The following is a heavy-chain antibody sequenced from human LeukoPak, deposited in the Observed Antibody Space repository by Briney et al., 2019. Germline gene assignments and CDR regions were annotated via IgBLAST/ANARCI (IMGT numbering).Heavy chain of an antibody. D-gene: IGHD1-26*01. J-gene: IGHJ4*02. CDR2: ITDSGDGT. V-gene: IGHV3-23*01. CDR1: GFTFSSYS. Sequence: PGGSLRLSCAASGFTFSSYSMSWVRQAPGKGLEWVSSITDSGDGTYYTDSVKGRFTISSDDSKNTLYLQMNSLRVEDTAVYYCAKDSPVATRWGQGTLVTVSS. CDR3: AKDSPVATR.